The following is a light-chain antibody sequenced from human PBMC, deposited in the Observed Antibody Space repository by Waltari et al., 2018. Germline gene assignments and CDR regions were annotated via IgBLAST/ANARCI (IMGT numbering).Light chain of an antibody. V-gene: IGLV4-69*01. Sequence: QLVLTQSPSASASLGASIKLTCTLSSGHSNNIIAWLQQQPPEKGPRYLMKVNSDGSHSRGDGIPDRFSGSSSGAERYLTISSLQSEDEADYYCQTGGHGTWVFGGGTKLTVL. CDR3: QTGGHGTWV. J-gene: IGLJ3*02. CDR1: SGHSNNI. CDR2: VNSDGSH.